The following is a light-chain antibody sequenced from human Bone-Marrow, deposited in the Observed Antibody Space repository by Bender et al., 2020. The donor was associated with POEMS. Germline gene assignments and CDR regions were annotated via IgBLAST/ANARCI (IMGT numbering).Light chain of an antibody. CDR2: EAT. J-gene: IGLJ2*01. CDR3: CSYAGSSTLV. CDR1: SSDVGGYNY. Sequence: QSALTQPASVSGSPGQSITISCTGTSSDVGGYNYVSWYQRHPGKVPKLLIYEATKRPSGVSTRFSGSKSGNTASLTISGLQAEDEADYYCCSYAGSSTLVFGGGTKLTVL. V-gene: IGLV2-23*01.